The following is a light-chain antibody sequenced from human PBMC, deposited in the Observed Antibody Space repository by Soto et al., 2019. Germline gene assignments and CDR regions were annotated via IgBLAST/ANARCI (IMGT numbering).Light chain of an antibody. CDR2: EVV. Sequence: QSALTQPPSASGSPGQSVTISCTGTKNDIGVYDFVSWYQHHPGKAPRLIIYEVVQRPSGVPDRFSGSKSGNTASLTGSGPQAADEADYFCKSYAGSNIYVFGSGTKFTVL. CDR3: KSYAGSNIYV. CDR1: KNDIGVYDF. J-gene: IGLJ1*01. V-gene: IGLV2-8*01.